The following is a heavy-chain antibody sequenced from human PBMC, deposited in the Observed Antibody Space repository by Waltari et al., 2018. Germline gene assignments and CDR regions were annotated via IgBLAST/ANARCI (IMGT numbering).Heavy chain of an antibody. D-gene: IGHD2-8*01. CDR1: GFTFSTYT. V-gene: IGHV3-30*01. CDR2: TSHDESHK. J-gene: IGHJ4*02. CDR3: ARDDRDGLPDYFDF. Sequence: QVQLVESGGGVVQPGRSLRLSCAASGFTFSTYTMHWVCQAPGKVLDGVAVTSHDESHKYYADSVKGRFTISKDNSKNTLYLQMNSLSTEDTAMYYCARDDRDGLPDYFDFWGQGTLVTVSS.